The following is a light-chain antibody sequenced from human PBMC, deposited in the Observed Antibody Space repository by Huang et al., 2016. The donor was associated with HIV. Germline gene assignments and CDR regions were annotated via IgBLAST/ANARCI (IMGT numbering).Light chain of an antibody. CDR3: QQSIRTPFT. CDR1: QIVNTY. CDR2: GAS. V-gene: IGKV1-39*01. Sequence: DIQMTQSPSSLSASVGDRVTITCRAGQIVNTYLNWYHQRPGKAPSLLICGASRLHSGVPSRFSGSGSGSDFTLIISGLQPEDIGTYYCQQSIRTPFTFGPGTKVAVK. J-gene: IGKJ3*01.